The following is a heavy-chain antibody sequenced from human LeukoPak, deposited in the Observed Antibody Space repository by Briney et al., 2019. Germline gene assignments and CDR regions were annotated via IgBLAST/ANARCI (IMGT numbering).Heavy chain of an antibody. J-gene: IGHJ4*02. D-gene: IGHD3-10*01. CDR2: ISPYNGNT. Sequence: ASVKVSCKTSGYTFSSHSMNWVRQAPGQGLEWLGLISPYNGNTKYAQKIQGRATMTTDTSTSTAYLELRSLRSDDTAVYYCARGEYDLLGDYWGQGTLVTVSS. CDR3: ARGEYDLLGDY. V-gene: IGHV1-18*01. CDR1: GYTFSSHS.